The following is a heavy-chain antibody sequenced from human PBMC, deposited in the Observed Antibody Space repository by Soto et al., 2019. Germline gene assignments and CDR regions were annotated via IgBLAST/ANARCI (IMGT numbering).Heavy chain of an antibody. Sequence: QVQLVESGGGLVKPGGSLRLSCAASEFILSDYHMSWIRQAPGKGLEWVSYISSSGNTIYYADSVKGRFTISRDNAKKSLYLQMNSLRAEDTAVYYCTVSTNWYFDLWGRGTLVTVSS. V-gene: IGHV3-11*01. CDR2: ISSSGNTI. J-gene: IGHJ2*01. CDR3: TVSTNWYFDL. CDR1: EFILSDYH.